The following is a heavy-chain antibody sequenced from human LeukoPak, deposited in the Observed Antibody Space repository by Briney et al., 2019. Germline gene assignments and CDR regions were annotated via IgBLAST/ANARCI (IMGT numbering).Heavy chain of an antibody. CDR2: INPNSGGT. V-gene: IGHV1-2*04. CDR1: GYTFTGYY. J-gene: IGHJ4*02. Sequence: ASVKVSCKASGYTFTGYYMHWVRQAPGQGLEWMRWINPNSGGTNYAQKFQGWVTMTRDTSISTAYMELSRLRSDDTAVYYCARAVSGYSSGWLPDYWGQGTLVTVSS. CDR3: ARAVSGYSSGWLPDY. D-gene: IGHD6-19*01.